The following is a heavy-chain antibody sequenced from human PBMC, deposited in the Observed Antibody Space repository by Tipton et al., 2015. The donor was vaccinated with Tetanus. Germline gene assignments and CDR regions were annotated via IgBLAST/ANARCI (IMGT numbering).Heavy chain of an antibody. Sequence: QLVQSGGGVVQPGRSLRLSCAASGFTFSSYGMHWVRQAPGKGLEWVAVISYDGSNKYYADSVKGRFTISRDNSKNTLYLQMNSLRAEDTAVYYCAKDLSPWVYSNYAKYFDNWGQGTLVTVSS. D-gene: IGHD4-11*01. V-gene: IGHV3-30*18. CDR1: GFTFSSYG. CDR3: AKDLSPWVYSNYAKYFDN. CDR2: ISYDGSNK. J-gene: IGHJ4*02.